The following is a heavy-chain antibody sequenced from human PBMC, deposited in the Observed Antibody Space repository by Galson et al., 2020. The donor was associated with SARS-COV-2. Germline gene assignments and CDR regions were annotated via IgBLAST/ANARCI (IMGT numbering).Heavy chain of an antibody. CDR3: ARDLVVSGFDY. Sequence: GESLKISCAASGFTVSSNYMSWVRQAPGKGLEWVSVIYSGGSTYYADSVKGRFTISRDNSKNTLYLQMNSLRAEDTAVYYCARDLVVSGFDYWGQGTLVTVSS. V-gene: IGHV3-66*01. J-gene: IGHJ4*02. CDR2: IYSGGST. D-gene: IGHD2-21*01. CDR1: GFTVSSNY.